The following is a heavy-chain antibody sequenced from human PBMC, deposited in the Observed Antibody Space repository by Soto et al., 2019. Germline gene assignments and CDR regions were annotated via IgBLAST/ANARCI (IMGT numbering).Heavy chain of an antibody. V-gene: IGHV3-30*18. CDR1: GFAFSGYG. Sequence: QVQLVESGGGVVQPGRSLRLSCAASGFAFSGYGMHWVRQAPGKGMEWVALISYDGSDTYYADSVKGRCTISRDNSKNTMYVQMTSLRAEDTAVYYCAKTDMGGSYEYWGQGTLVTVSS. CDR3: AKTDMGGSYEY. J-gene: IGHJ4*02. CDR2: ISYDGSDT. D-gene: IGHD1-26*01.